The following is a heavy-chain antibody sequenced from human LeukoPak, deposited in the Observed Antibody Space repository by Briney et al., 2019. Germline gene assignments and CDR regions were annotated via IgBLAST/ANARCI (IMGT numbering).Heavy chain of an antibody. CDR3: AKDRAGTPWAD. CDR2: INPGGITT. Sequence: GGSLRLSCAASGFTFTTYSMTWVRQAPGKGLEWVSTINPGGITTYYTDSVKGRFTISRDNSKNTVSLQMDSLRADDTAVYYCAKDRAGTPWADWGQGTLVTVSS. J-gene: IGHJ4*02. V-gene: IGHV3-23*01. CDR1: GFTFTTYS. D-gene: IGHD1-1*01.